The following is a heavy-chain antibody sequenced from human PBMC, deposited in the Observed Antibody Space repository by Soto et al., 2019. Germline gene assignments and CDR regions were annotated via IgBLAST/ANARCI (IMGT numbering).Heavy chain of an antibody. D-gene: IGHD6-19*01. CDR3: ARGAVAGTGDY. CDR2: IYSGGST. V-gene: IGHV3-53*04. J-gene: IGHJ4*02. Sequence: EVQLVESGGGLVQPGGSLRLSCAASGFTVSSNYMSWVHQAPGKGLEWVSVIYSGGSTYYADSVKGRFTISRHNSKNTLYLQMNSLRAEDTAVYYCARGAVAGTGDYWGQGTLVTVSS. CDR1: GFTVSSNY.